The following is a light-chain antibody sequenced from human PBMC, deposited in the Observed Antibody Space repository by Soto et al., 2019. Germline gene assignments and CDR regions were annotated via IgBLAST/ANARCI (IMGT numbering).Light chain of an antibody. Sequence: DIQMTQYPSTQSASVGDRVTVTCRASQSFSNWLAWYQQKPGKAPKLLIYDVSSLESGVPSRFSGGGSGTEFSLTITNLQPDDFATYYCQQFRTFGQGTKVDIK. CDR1: QSFSNW. J-gene: IGKJ1*01. CDR2: DVS. V-gene: IGKV1-5*01. CDR3: QQFRT.